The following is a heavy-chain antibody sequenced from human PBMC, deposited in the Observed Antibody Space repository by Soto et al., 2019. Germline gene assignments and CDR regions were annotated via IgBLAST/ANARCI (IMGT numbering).Heavy chain of an antibody. D-gene: IGHD1-26*01. V-gene: IGHV3-30*18. CDR1: GFTFSSYG. CDR2: ISYDGSSK. CDR3: AKGSIVGATKDWFDP. Sequence: PGGSLRLSCAASGFTFSSYGMYWVRKAPGKGLEWVAVISYDGSSKYYADSVKGRLTTSRDNSENTLYLQMNSLRAEDTAVYYCAKGSIVGATKDWFDPWGQGTLVTVAS. J-gene: IGHJ5*02.